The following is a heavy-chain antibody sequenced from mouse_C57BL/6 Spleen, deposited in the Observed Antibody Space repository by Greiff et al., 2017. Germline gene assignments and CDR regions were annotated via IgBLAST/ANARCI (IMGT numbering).Heavy chain of an antibody. Sequence: QVHVKQSGAELVRPGASVTLSCKASGYTFTDYEMHWVKQTPVHGLEWIGAIDPETGGTAYKQKFKGKAILTAAKSSSTAYMELRSLTSEDSAVYYCTRVRGWFLDYWGQGTTLTVSS. CDR1: GYTFTDYE. CDR2: IDPETGGT. V-gene: IGHV1-15*01. CDR3: TRVRGWFLDY. J-gene: IGHJ2*01. D-gene: IGHD2-3*01.